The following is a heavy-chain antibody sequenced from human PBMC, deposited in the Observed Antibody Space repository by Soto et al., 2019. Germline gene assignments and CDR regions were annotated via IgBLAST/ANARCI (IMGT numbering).Heavy chain of an antibody. CDR2: ISAYNGNT. J-gene: IGHJ6*03. CDR1: GYTFTSYG. Sequence: ASVKVSCKASGYTFTSYGISLLRQAPGQGLEWMGWISAYNGNTNYAQKLQGRVTMTTDTSTSTAYMELRSLRSDDTAVYYCARKGGYGDSYYYYYMDVWGKGTTVTVSS. CDR3: ARKGGYGDSYYYYYMDV. D-gene: IGHD4-17*01. V-gene: IGHV1-18*01.